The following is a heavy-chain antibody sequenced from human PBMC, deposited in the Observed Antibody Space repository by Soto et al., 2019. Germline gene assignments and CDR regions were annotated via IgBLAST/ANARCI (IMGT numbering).Heavy chain of an antibody. J-gene: IGHJ6*02. Sequence: QVQLVESGGGVVQPGRSLRLSCAASGFTFNNYGMHWVRQAPGKGLEWVAVIWNDGNGYYYANSVKGRFTISRDNSKNTLYLQMISLGAEDTAVYYCARRQISPPTRGAASARGGMDVWGQGTTVTVSS. CDR3: ARRQISPPTRGAASARGGMDV. V-gene: IGHV3-33*01. CDR1: GFTFNNYG. CDR2: IWNDGNGY. D-gene: IGHD6-13*01.